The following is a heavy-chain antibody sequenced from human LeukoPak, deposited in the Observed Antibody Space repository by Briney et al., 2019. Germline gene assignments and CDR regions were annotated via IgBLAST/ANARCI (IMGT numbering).Heavy chain of an antibody. CDR2: TRNDGGYQ. Sequence: PGGSLRLSCAASGFTFSSYGMHWVRQAPGKGLEWVAFTRNDGGYQYHADSAKGRFTISRDNSKNTLYLQMNSLRAEDTAVYYCAKGLSGGVGRVTPGYGMDVWGQGTTVTVSS. CDR1: GFTFSSYG. D-gene: IGHD2-8*02. V-gene: IGHV3-30*02. CDR3: AKGLSGGVGRVTPGYGMDV. J-gene: IGHJ6*02.